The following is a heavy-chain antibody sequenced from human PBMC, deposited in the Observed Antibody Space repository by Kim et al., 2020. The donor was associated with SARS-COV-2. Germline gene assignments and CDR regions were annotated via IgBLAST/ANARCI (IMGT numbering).Heavy chain of an antibody. J-gene: IGHJ4*02. Sequence: SETLSLTCSVSGDFFNSFYLNWIRQPAGKGLEWIGRLYTSGSTDYNPSLKSRITMSLDTSKNQFSLNLKSVTAADTAMYYCARGGARMDYWGQGILVTVSS. CDR2: LYTSGST. D-gene: IGHD2-15*01. CDR1: GDFFNSFY. V-gene: IGHV4-4*07. CDR3: ARGGARMDY.